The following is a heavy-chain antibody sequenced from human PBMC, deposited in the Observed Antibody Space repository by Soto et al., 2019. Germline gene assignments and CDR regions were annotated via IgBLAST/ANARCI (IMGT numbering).Heavy chain of an antibody. CDR3: TTDRNQAYYYYGTDG. CDR1: SVSNAW. J-gene: IGHJ6*02. V-gene: IGHV3-15*07. D-gene: IGHD2-2*01. Sequence: SVSNAWMNWVRQAPGKGLEWVGRIKSKTDGGTTDYAAPVKGRFTISRDDSKNTLYLQMNSLKTEDTAVYYCTTDRNQAYYYYGTDGWGQGTTVTVSS. CDR2: IKSKTDGGTT.